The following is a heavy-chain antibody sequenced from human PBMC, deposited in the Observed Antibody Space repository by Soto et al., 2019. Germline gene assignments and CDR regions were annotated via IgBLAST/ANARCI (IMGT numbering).Heavy chain of an antibody. CDR1: VYSFTNYW. CDR3: ARLEWLSLAAWFDP. Sequence: VQSLKISGNGSVYSFTNYWIGSVLQVPGKGLEWMGLIYPDDSDTKYSPSFQGQVTFSADKSINTAYLQWSSLKASDTAIYYCARLEWLSLAAWFDPWGQGTLVTVSS. D-gene: IGHD3-3*01. J-gene: IGHJ5*02. V-gene: IGHV5-51*01. CDR2: IYPDDSDT.